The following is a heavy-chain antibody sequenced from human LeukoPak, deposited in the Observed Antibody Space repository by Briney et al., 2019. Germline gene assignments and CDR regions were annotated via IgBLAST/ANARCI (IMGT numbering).Heavy chain of an antibody. CDR3: ARDWFGELHFDF. CDR2: ISSGGSAR. D-gene: IGHD3-10*01. V-gene: IGHV3-11*01. J-gene: IGHJ4*02. CDR1: GFTFSDNS. Sequence: GGSLRLSCAASGFTFSDNSMSWIRQAPGKGLEWVSYISSGGSARYYADSVKGRFTISRDNAKNSLYLQMNSLRAEDTAVYYCARDWFGELHFDFWGQGTLVTVSS.